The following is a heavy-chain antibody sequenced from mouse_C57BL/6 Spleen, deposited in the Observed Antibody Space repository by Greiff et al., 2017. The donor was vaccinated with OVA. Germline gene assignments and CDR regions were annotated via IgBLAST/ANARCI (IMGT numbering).Heavy chain of an antibody. CDR1: GYTFTSYW. CDR2: IHPSDSDT. CDR3: AIEGPYYRNLWYFDV. V-gene: IGHV1-74*01. D-gene: IGHD2-5*01. Sequence: QVQLQQPGAELVKPGASVKVSCKASGYTFTSYWMHWVKQRPGQGLEWIGRIHPSDSDTNYNQKFKGKATLTVDKSSSTAYMQLSSLTAEDSAVYYCAIEGPYYRNLWYFDVWGTGTTVTVSS. J-gene: IGHJ1*03.